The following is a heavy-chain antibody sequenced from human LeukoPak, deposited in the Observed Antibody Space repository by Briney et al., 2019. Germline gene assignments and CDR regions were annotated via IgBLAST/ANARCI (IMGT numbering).Heavy chain of an antibody. Sequence: SETLSLTCTVSGVSISSYYWSWIRQPPGKGLEWIGYIYYSGSTNYNPSLKSRVTISVDTSKNQFSLKLSSVTAADTAVYYCARDPHYDFWSGYLGAFDIWGQGTMVTVSS. CDR3: ARDPHYDFWSGYLGAFDI. CDR1: GVSISSYY. J-gene: IGHJ3*02. V-gene: IGHV4-59*01. D-gene: IGHD3-3*01. CDR2: IYYSGST.